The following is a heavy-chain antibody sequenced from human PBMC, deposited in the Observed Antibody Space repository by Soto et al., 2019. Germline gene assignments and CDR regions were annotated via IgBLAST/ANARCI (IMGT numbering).Heavy chain of an antibody. V-gene: IGHV1-18*01. D-gene: IGHD3-10*01. CDR3: AREREISYGSGSYYAFDI. CDR1: GYTFTSYG. J-gene: IGHJ3*02. CDR2: ISAYNSNT. Sequence: ASVKVSCKASGYTFTSYGISWVRQAPGQGLEWMGWISAYNSNTNYAQKLQGRVTMTTDTSTSTAYMELRSLRSDDTAVYYCAREREISYGSGSYYAFDIWGQGTMVTVSS.